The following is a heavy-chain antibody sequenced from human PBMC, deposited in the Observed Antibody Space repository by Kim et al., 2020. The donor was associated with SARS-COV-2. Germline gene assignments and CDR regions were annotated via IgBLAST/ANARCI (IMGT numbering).Heavy chain of an antibody. D-gene: IGHD3-16*01. J-gene: IGHJ6*02. Sequence: SETLSLTCTVSGGSISSYYWSWSRQPPGKGLEWIGYIHYSGTANYNLSLKSRLTMSVDMSKNKFSLKLTSVTAADTAVYYCARMGEYYYNGMDVWGQGTTVTVSS. V-gene: IGHV4-59*13. CDR1: GGSISSYY. CDR2: IHYSGTA. CDR3: ARMGEYYYNGMDV.